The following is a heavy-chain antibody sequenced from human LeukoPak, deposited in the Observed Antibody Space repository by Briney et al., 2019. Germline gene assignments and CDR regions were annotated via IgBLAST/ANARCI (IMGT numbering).Heavy chain of an antibody. CDR1: GFTFSSYS. D-gene: IGHD3-16*02. Sequence: PGGSLRLSCAASGFTFSSYSMNWVRQAPGKGLEWVSSISSSSSYIYYADSVKGRFTISGDNAKNSLYLQMNSLRAEDTAVYYCAREVVWDYDYVWGSYRSTAFDYWGQGTLVTVSS. CDR2: ISSSSSYI. CDR3: AREVVWDYDYVWGSYRSTAFDY. J-gene: IGHJ4*02. V-gene: IGHV3-21*01.